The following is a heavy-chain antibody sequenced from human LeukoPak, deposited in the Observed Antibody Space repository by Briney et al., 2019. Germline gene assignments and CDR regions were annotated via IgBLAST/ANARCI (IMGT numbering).Heavy chain of an antibody. CDR2: IYHSGST. D-gene: IGHD4-17*01. Sequence: SETLFLTCIVSGGSISSSSYYWGWIRQPPGKGLEWIGTIYHSGSTYYNPSLKSRVTISVDTSKNQFSLNLSSVTAADTAVYYCARASHDYGDYSHFDYWGQGTLVTVSS. CDR1: GGSISSSSYY. J-gene: IGHJ4*02. CDR3: ARASHDYGDYSHFDY. V-gene: IGHV4-39*07.